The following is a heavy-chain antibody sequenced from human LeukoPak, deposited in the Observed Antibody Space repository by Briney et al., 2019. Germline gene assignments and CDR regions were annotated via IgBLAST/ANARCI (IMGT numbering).Heavy chain of an antibody. CDR1: GGSISSYY. D-gene: IGHD3-3*02. CDR3: PRAYSIDGPFDP. J-gene: IGHJ5*02. V-gene: IGHV4-59*01. CDR2: IYYSGST. Sequence: SETLSLTCTVSGGSISSYYWSWVRQPPGKGVEGVGYIYYSGSTNYKPSLKSRVTISVDTSKNQFSLKLSSVPAADTPVYYCPRAYSIDGPFDPWGQGTLVTVSS.